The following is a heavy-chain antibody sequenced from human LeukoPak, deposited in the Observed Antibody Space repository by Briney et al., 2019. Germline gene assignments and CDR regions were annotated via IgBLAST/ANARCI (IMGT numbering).Heavy chain of an antibody. CDR1: GGSFSGYY. V-gene: IGHV4-34*01. D-gene: IGHD4-11*01. CDR2: INHSGST. J-gene: IGHJ6*03. Sequence: NPSETLSLTCAVYGGSFSGYYWSWIRRPPGKGLEWIGEINHSGSTNYNPSLKSRVTISVDTSKNQFSLKLSSVTAADTAVYYCASLYSNYYYYYMDVWGKGTTVTVSS. CDR3: ASLYSNYYYYYMDV.